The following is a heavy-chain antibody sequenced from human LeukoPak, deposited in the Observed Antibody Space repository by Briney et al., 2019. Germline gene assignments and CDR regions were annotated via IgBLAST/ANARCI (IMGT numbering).Heavy chain of an antibody. CDR3: AKGYYDSHRGFFEY. Sequence: GGSLRLSCKASGFTFHNYAMTWVRQAPGKGLDWVSTVSGTGTSTFYADSVKVRSTISRDNSKNMLYLQMSSLRAEDTAMYYCAKGYYDSHRGFFEYWGLGTLVTVSS. CDR2: VSGTGTST. CDR1: GFTFHNYA. D-gene: IGHD3-3*01. V-gene: IGHV3-23*01. J-gene: IGHJ4*02.